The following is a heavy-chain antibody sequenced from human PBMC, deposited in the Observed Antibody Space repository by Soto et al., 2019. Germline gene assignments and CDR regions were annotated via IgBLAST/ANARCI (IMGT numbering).Heavy chain of an antibody. CDR1: GGSISSGGYY. Sequence: QVQLQESGPGLVKPSQTLSLTCTVSGGSISSGGYYWSWIRQHPGKGLEWIGYIYYSGSTYYNPSIKRRVTISVDTSKNQFSLKLSSVTAADTAVYYCARDVDDSSGSGVGPWGQGTLVTVSS. CDR2: IYYSGST. J-gene: IGHJ4*02. V-gene: IGHV4-31*03. D-gene: IGHD3-22*01. CDR3: ARDVDDSSGSGVGP.